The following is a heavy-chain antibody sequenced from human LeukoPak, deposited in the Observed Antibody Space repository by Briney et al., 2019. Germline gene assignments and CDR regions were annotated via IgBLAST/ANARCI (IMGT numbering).Heavy chain of an antibody. J-gene: IGHJ3*02. Sequence: GGSLRLSCAASGFTFSSYGMHWVRQAPGKGLEWVAFIRYDGSNEFYADSVKGRFTLSRDNSKNTLYLQMNSLRAEDTAVYYCAKGYRSGWSWDDTFDIWGQGTMVTVSS. V-gene: IGHV3-30*02. CDR1: GFTFSSYG. D-gene: IGHD6-19*01. CDR2: IRYDGSNE. CDR3: AKGYRSGWSWDDTFDI.